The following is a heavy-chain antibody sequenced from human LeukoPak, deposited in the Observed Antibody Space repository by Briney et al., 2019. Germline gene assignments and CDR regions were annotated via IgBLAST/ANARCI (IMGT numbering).Heavy chain of an antibody. CDR1: GGSISPYY. CDR2: IDNRGTT. Sequence: SETLFLTCIVSGGSISPYYWSWIRQPPGKGLEWIGFIDNRGTTNYSPSLKSRVTISVDTSKNQFSLRLSSVTAADTAVYYCARSPDSSDYYYYFDYWGQGTLVTVSS. D-gene: IGHD3-22*01. V-gene: IGHV4-59*08. CDR3: ARSPDSSDYYYYFDY. J-gene: IGHJ4*02.